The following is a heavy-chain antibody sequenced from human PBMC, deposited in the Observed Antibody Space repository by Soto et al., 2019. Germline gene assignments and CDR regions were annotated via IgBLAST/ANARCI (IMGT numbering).Heavy chain of an antibody. CDR2: IIPIFGTA. Sequence: QVQLVQSGAEVKKPGSSVNVSCKASGGTFSSYAISWVRQAPGQGLESMGGIIPIFGTANYAQKFQGRVTITADESTSTAYLELSSLRSEDTAVYYCASLRDGYNFVLGPWGQGTLVTVSS. CDR3: ASLRDGYNFVLGP. D-gene: IGHD5-12*01. CDR1: GGTFSSYA. V-gene: IGHV1-69*01. J-gene: IGHJ5*02.